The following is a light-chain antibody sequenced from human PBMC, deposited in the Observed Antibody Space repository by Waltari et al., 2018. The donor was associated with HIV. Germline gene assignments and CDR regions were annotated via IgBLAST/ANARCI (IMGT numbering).Light chain of an antibody. CDR3: QSFDSSLNAYV. J-gene: IGLJ1*01. Sequence: QSVLTQAPSVSGAPAQRVPISCTGSSSNIGAHFHVHWYQLLPGSSPKLLIFANSNRPSGVPDRFSGSKSGTSASLAITGLQPEDEAEYYCQSFDSSLNAYVFGTGTTVIVL. CDR2: ANS. CDR1: SSNIGAHFH. V-gene: IGLV1-40*01.